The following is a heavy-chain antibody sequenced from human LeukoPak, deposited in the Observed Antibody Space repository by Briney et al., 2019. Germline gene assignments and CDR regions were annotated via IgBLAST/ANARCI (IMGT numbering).Heavy chain of an antibody. D-gene: IGHD3-16*02. J-gene: IGHJ4*02. CDR1: GYTFTGYY. CDR2: INPNSGGT. V-gene: IGHV1-2*02. Sequence: GASVKVSCKASGYTFTGYYMHWVRQAPGQGLEWMGWINPNSGGTNYAQKFQGRVTMTRDTSISTAYMEMGRLRSDDTAVYYCASYSGLRLGELSLYLIDYWGQGTLVTVSS. CDR3: ASYSGLRLGELSLYLIDY.